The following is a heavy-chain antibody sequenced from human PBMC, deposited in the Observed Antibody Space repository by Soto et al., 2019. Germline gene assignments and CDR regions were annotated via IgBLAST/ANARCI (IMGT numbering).Heavy chain of an antibody. CDR2: ISGSGGST. J-gene: IGHJ3*02. D-gene: IGHD3-10*01. CDR3: AKFEVPAPGRYITPGAFDI. Sequence: GGSLRLSCAASGFTFSSYAMSWVRQAPGKGLEWVSAISGSGGSTYYADSVKGRFTISRDNSKNTLYLQMNSLRAEDTAVYYCAKFEVPAPGRYITPGAFDIWGQGTMVTVSS. CDR1: GFTFSSYA. V-gene: IGHV3-23*01.